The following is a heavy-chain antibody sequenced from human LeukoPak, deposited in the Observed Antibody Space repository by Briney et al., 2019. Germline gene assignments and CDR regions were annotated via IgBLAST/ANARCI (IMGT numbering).Heavy chain of an antibody. V-gene: IGHV1-2*02. D-gene: IGHD6-13*01. CDR1: GYTFTGHY. CDR3: ARARQGAGTYAFDI. Sequence: ASVKVSCKASGYTFTGHYMQWVRQAPGQGLEWMGWISPNSGGTLHAQKFQGRVTMARDTSINTAYMELSNLRSDDTAVYYCARARQGAGTYAFDIWGQGTMVTVSS. J-gene: IGHJ3*02. CDR2: ISPNSGGT.